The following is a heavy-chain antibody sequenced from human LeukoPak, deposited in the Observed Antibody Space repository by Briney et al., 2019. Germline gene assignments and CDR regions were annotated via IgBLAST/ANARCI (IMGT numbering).Heavy chain of an antibody. CDR2: TYTGGNS. V-gene: IGHV3-53*01. Sequence: GGSLRLSCAASGFTVSSIHMVWVRQAPGKGLEWVSVTYTGGNSYYADSVKGRFIISRDISKNTLYLQMNSLRAEDSALYYCARDSAPGTSLTHFDYWGQGTLVTVSS. CDR1: GFTVSSIH. CDR3: ARDSAPGTSLTHFDY. D-gene: IGHD2-2*01. J-gene: IGHJ4*02.